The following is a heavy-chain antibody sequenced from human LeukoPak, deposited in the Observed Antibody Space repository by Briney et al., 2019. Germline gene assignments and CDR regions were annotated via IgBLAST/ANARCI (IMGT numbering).Heavy chain of an antibody. CDR3: AKDVGSGLIDY. D-gene: IGHD3-22*01. CDR1: GFTFSTYA. J-gene: IGHJ4*02. CDR2: ISYDGNNK. Sequence: GGSLRLSCAASGFTFSTYAMHWVRQAPGKGLEWVAVISYDGNNKYYTDSVKGRFTISRDNSKNTLYLQMNSLRAEDTAVYYCAKDVGSGLIDYWGQGTLVTVSS. V-gene: IGHV3-30-3*01.